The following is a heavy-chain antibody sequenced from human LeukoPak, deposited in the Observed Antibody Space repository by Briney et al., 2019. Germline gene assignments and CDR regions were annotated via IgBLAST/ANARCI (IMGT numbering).Heavy chain of an antibody. Sequence: VASVKVSCKASGYTFTSYDINWVRRATGQGLEWMAWMNPNSGNTGYAQKFQGRVTMTRDTSISTAYMELSSLRSEDTAVYYCATYTVPHQTPLPGEFDYWGQGTLVTVSS. CDR3: ATYTVPHQTPLPGEFDY. J-gene: IGHJ4*02. V-gene: IGHV1-8*01. CDR2: MNPNSGNT. CDR1: GYTFTSYD. D-gene: IGHD3-16*01.